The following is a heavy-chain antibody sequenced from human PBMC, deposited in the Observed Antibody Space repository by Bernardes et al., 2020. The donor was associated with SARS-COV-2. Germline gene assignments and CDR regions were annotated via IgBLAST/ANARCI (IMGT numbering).Heavy chain of an antibody. CDR2: ISWNSGSI. D-gene: IGHD5-12*01. Sequence: GGSLRLSCAASGFTFDDYAMHWVRQAPGKGLEWVSGISWNSGSIGYADSVKGRFTISRDNAKNSLYLQMNSLRAEDTALYYCAKDMGDGYKYELFDYWGQGTLVTVSS. CDR3: AKDMGDGYKYELFDY. J-gene: IGHJ4*02. CDR1: GFTFDDYA. V-gene: IGHV3-9*01.